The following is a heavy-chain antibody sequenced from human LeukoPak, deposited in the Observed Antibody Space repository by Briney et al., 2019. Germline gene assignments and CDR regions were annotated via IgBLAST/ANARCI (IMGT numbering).Heavy chain of an antibody. CDR3: AREGYYGSGSPPSLYFDY. V-gene: IGHV3-30-3*01. Sequence: GGSLRLSCAASGFTFRNYVIHWVRQAPGKGLEWVAVTSSDLNVKLYADSVKGQFTISRDNSRSTLYLQMNSLRPEDTAIYYCAREGYYGSGSPPSLYFDYWGQGTLVTVSS. CDR2: TSSDLNVK. CDR1: GFTFRNYV. D-gene: IGHD3-10*01. J-gene: IGHJ4*02.